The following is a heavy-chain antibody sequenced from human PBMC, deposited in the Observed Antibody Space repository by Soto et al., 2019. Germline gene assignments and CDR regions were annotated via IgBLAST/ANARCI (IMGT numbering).Heavy chain of an antibody. CDR2: IYTSGST. CDR3: AGARWTGTFDWFDP. V-gene: IGHV4-4*07. Sequence: SETLSLTCTVSGGSISSYYWSWVRQPAGKGLEWIGRIYTSGSTNYNPSLKSRVTMSVDTSKNQFSLKLSSVTAADTAVYYCAGARWTGTFDWFDPWCQGNLVTVSS. CDR1: GGSISSYY. J-gene: IGHJ5*02. D-gene: IGHD1-1*01.